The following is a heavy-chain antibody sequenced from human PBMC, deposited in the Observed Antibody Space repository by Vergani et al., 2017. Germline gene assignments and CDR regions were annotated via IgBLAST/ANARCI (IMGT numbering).Heavy chain of an antibody. Sequence: QVQLQQWGAGLLKPSETLSLTCAVSGGSFSGYYWSWIRQPPGKGLEWIGEINHSGSTNYNPSLKSRVTISVDTSTNQFSLKLSSVTAADTAVYYCARGRGNIVVVVAAYFDYWGQGTLVTVSS. CDR1: GGSFSGYY. CDR3: ARGRGNIVVVVAAYFDY. V-gene: IGHV4-34*01. CDR2: INHSGST. D-gene: IGHD2-15*01. J-gene: IGHJ4*02.